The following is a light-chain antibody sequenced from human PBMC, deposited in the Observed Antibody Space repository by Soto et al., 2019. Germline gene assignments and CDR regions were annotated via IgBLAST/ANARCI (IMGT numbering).Light chain of an antibody. CDR1: KLGDKY. V-gene: IGLV3-1*01. J-gene: IGLJ2*01. CDR3: QAWDSSIYVV. CDR2: QDN. Sequence: SYELTQPPSVSVSPGQTASITCSGDKLGDKYACWYQQKPGRSPVLVIYQDNKRPSGIPERFSGSNSGNTATLTISGTQAMDEADYYCQAWDSSIYVVFGGGTKLTVL.